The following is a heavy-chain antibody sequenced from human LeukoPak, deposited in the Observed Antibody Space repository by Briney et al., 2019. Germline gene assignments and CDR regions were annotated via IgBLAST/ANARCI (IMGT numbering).Heavy chain of an antibody. CDR1: GFTVSSNY. Sequence: GGSLRLSCAASGFTVSSNYMSWVRQAPGKGLEWVSVIYSGGSTFYADSVKGRFTLSRDNSQNTLYLQMNSLRAEDTAVYYCAREGQWLVQGGYFQHWGQGTLVTVPS. CDR3: AREGQWLVQGGYFQH. D-gene: IGHD6-19*01. J-gene: IGHJ1*01. V-gene: IGHV3-66*01. CDR2: IYSGGST.